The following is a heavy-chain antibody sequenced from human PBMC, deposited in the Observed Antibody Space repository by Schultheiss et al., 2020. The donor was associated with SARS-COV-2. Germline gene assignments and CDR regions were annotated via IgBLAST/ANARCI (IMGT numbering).Heavy chain of an antibody. CDR1: GFTFSSSW. CDR2: IKCDGSEK. Sequence: GGSLRLSCAASGFTFSSSWMHWVCQAPEKGLEWVADIKCDGSEKYYVDSVKGRLTISRDNAKNSLYLQVNSLRAEDTAVYYCANQELPGVDYWGQGTLVTVSS. J-gene: IGHJ4*02. V-gene: IGHV3-52*01. D-gene: IGHD1-7*01. CDR3: ANQELPGVDY.